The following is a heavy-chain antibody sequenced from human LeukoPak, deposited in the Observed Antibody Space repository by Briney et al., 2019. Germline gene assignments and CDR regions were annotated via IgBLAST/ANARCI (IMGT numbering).Heavy chain of an antibody. D-gene: IGHD5-24*01. CDR3: ATGRDADSARGYYDMDV. CDR2: IYSGGST. V-gene: IGHV4-4*07. CDR1: GGSITGYY. Sequence: SETLSLTCTVSGGSITGYYWTWIRQPAGKGLEWIGRIYSGGSTNYNPPLKSRVTMSVDTSKNQFSLKLSSVTAADTAVYYCATGRDADSARGYYDMDVWGQGTTVSVSS. J-gene: IGHJ6*02.